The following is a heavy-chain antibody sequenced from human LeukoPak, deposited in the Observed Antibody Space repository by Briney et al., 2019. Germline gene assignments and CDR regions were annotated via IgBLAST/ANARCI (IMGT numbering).Heavy chain of an antibody. Sequence: GEPLQISCQASGYHFPKSWIGGARQMPDKGLEWGGIIYPDESRTNYSTSCQGHVTISVDRSINTAYLQWSSLRASDTAMYYCARPDYFASHDWGQGTLVTVST. CDR3: ARPDYFASHD. CDR1: GYHFPKSW. J-gene: IGHJ4*02. V-gene: IGHV5-51*01. D-gene: IGHD3-9*01. CDR2: IYPDESRT.